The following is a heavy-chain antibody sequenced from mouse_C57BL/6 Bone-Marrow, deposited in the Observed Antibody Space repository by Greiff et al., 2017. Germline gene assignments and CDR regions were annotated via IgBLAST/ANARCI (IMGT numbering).Heavy chain of an antibody. CDR3: TTYLYSPFDY. CDR2: IDPENGAT. V-gene: IGHV14-4*01. Sequence: EVQLQQSGAELVRPGASVTLSCTASGFNIKDDYMHWVKQWPEQGLEWIGWIDPENGATEYASKFQGKATITADTSSNTAYLQLSSLTSENTAVYYCTTYLYSPFDYWGQGTTLTVSS. D-gene: IGHD2-12*01. CDR1: GFNIKDDY. J-gene: IGHJ2*01.